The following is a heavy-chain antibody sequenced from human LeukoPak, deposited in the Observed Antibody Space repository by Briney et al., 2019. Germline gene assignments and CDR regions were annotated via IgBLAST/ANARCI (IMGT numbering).Heavy chain of an antibody. J-gene: IGHJ4*02. V-gene: IGHV3-23*01. CDR2: ISGSGGST. D-gene: IGHD1-26*01. CDR3: AKDLVGANFGGDDY. CDR1: GFTFSSYS. Sequence: GGSLRLSCAASGFTFSSYSMNWVRQAPGKGLEWVSAISGSGGSTYYADSVKGRFTISRDNSKSTLYLQMNSLRAEDTAVYYCAKDLVGANFGGDDYWGQGTLVTVSS.